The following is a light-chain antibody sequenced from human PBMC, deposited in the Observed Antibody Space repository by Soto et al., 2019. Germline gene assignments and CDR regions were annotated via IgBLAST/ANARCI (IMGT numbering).Light chain of an antibody. CDR1: QSVSSD. Sequence: ERVMTQSPATLSVSPGERANLSCRASQSVSSDLAWYQQKPGQAPRLLIYGASTRATGIPARFSGSGSGTEFTLTISSLQSEDFAVYYCQQYNNWPRTFGQGTKLEIK. CDR3: QQYNNWPRT. J-gene: IGKJ2*01. V-gene: IGKV3-15*01. CDR2: GAS.